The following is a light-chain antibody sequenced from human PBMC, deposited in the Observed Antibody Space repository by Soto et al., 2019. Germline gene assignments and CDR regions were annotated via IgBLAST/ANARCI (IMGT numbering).Light chain of an antibody. Sequence: DIQMTQSPSSLSASVGDRVTITCRASQSISSSVSWYQQKPGKAPNLLIYAASSLQSGVPSRFSGSGSGTDFTLTISSLQPEDFATYYCQQSYSIPLTFGGGTKVESK. V-gene: IGKV1-39*01. J-gene: IGKJ4*01. CDR3: QQSYSIPLT. CDR1: QSISSS. CDR2: AAS.